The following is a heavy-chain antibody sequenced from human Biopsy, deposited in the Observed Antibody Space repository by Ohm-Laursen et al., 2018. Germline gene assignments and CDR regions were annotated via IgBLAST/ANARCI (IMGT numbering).Heavy chain of an antibody. J-gene: IGHJ4*02. CDR1: GKTFSDYH. Sequence: GTLSLTCAAFGKTFSDYHWSWIRQPPGKGLEWIGQINQAGTTNYNPSLKSRVSISADASKYEFSLRLTSVTAADTAVYLCGNEVHGRDYWGLGAQVTVSS. CDR3: GNEVHGRDY. V-gene: IGHV4-34*08. CDR2: INQAGTT. D-gene: IGHD2-15*01.